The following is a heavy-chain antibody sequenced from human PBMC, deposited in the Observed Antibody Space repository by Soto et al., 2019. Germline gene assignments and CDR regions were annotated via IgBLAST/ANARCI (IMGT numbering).Heavy chain of an antibody. CDR2: ISSSSSYI. Sequence: EVQLVESGGGLVKPGGSLRLSCAASGFTFSSYSMNWVRQAPGKGLEGVSSISSSSSYIYYADSVKGRFTISRDNAKNSLYLQMNSLRAEDTAVYYCAREGPAAHTDYYWGQGTLVTVSS. CDR3: AREGPAAHTDYY. V-gene: IGHV3-21*01. J-gene: IGHJ4*02. D-gene: IGHD6-13*01. CDR1: GFTFSSYS.